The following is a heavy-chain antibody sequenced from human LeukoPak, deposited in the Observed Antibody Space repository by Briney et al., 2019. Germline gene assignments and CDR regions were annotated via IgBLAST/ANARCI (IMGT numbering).Heavy chain of an antibody. V-gene: IGHV3-23*01. Sequence: GGSLRLSCAASGFTFSSYGMSWVRQAPGKGLEWVSAISGSGGSTYYADSVKGRFTISRDNSKNTLYLQMNSLRAEDTAVYYCAKCGGPSSGYYYMGIDYWGQGTLVTVSS. CDR1: GFTFSSYG. J-gene: IGHJ4*02. CDR2: ISGSGGST. CDR3: AKCGGPSSGYYYMGIDY. D-gene: IGHD3-22*01.